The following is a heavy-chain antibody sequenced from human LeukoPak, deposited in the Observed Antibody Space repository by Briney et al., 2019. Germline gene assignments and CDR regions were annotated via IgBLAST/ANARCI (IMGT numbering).Heavy chain of an antibody. Sequence: GASVKVSCKASGYTFTSYSFTNYYMHWVRQAPGQGLEWMGIINPSAGSTSYAQQFQGRVTMTRDTSTSTVYMELSSLTSEDTAVYYCARNGWVGASQLGASDIWGQGTMVTVSP. CDR1: GYTFTSYSFTNYY. CDR3: ARNGWVGASQLGASDI. CDR2: INPSAGST. J-gene: IGHJ3*02. V-gene: IGHV1-46*01. D-gene: IGHD1-26*01.